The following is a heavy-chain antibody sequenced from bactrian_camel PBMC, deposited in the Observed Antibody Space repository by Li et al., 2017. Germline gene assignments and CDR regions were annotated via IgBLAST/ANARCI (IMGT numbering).Heavy chain of an antibody. J-gene: IGHJ4*01. Sequence: QVQLVESGGGSVRAGGSLRLTCASSGYIANTYCLAWFRQVPGKDREGVAHIDSDGKWYAESVKGRFSISRDKGTKIVDLQMNSLKPEDTDMYYCAAEPSPAYGGSFDGLRLRAYEYNYWGQGTQVTVS. CDR2: IDSDGK. CDR1: GYIANTYC. CDR3: AAEPSPAYGGSFDGLRLRAYEYNY. D-gene: IGHD6*01. V-gene: IGHV3S9*01.